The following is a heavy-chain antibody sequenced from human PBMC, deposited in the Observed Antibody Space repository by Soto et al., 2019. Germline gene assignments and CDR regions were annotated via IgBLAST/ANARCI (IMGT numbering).Heavy chain of an antibody. D-gene: IGHD6-6*01. Sequence: GGSLRLSCAASGFTFSNAWINWVRQAPGKGLEWVGRIKSKTDGGTTDFAAPVKGRFAISRDDSKDMVYLQMNSLKTEDTAVYYCARDLSSNYDYWGQGTLVTVSS. V-gene: IGHV3-15*07. CDR1: GFTFSNAW. CDR2: IKSKTDGGTT. CDR3: ARDLSSNYDY. J-gene: IGHJ4*02.